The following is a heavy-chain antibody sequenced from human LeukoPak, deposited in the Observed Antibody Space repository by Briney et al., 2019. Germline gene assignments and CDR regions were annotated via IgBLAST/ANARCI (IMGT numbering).Heavy chain of an antibody. Sequence: SETLSLTCTVSGGSISNYYWSWIRQPPGKGLEWIGYIHYSGSTNYNPSLKSRVTISVDTSKNQFSLKLSSVTAADTAVYYCARAWPHYYDSSGYLDYWGQGTLVTVSS. V-gene: IGHV4-59*01. CDR3: ARAWPHYYDSSGYLDY. J-gene: IGHJ4*02. D-gene: IGHD3-22*01. CDR2: IHYSGST. CDR1: GGSISNYY.